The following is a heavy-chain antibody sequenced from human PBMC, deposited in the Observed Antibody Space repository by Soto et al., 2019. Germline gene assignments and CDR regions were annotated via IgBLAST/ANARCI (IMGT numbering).Heavy chain of an antibody. CDR2: VYSTGTI. J-gene: IGHJ4*02. CDR1: GGSVSGNY. Sequence: QVQLQESGPGLVKPSETLSLTCSVSGGSVSGNYWSWIRQPPGKGLEWIAYVYSTGTINYNPSLHSRVSRSVDTSKNQFSLRLNSVTAADTAVYYCARHGRGGSGWYDFWGQGTLVTVSS. D-gene: IGHD6-19*01. V-gene: IGHV4-59*08. CDR3: ARHGRGGSGWYDF.